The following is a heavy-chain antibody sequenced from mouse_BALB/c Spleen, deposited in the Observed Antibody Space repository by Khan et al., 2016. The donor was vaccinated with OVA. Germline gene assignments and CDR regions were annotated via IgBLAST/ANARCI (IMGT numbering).Heavy chain of an antibody. Sequence: EVELVESGGGLVKPGGSLKLSCAASGFTFSSYTMSWVRQTPEKRLECVATISSGGTYTYYPDSLKGRFTISRDNAKNIMYLHMRSLKSEDTAMYYCTRDGNFAHWYFDVWGAGTTVTVSS. V-gene: IGHV5-6-4*01. CDR1: GFTFSSYT. CDR3: TRDGNFAHWYFDV. J-gene: IGHJ1*01. CDR2: ISSGGTYT.